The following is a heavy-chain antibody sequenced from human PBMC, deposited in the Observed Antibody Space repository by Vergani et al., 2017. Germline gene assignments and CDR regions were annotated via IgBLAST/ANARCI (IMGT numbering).Heavy chain of an antibody. CDR2: IYWDDDK. CDR1: GFSLSTSGVG. Sequence: QITLKESGPTLVKPTQTLTLTCTFSGFSLSTSGVGLGWIRQPPGKALDWLALIYWDDDKRYSPSLKSRLTITKDTSKNQVVLTMTNMDPVDTATYYCAHTVRRYFDWLSPFDYWGQGTLVTVSS. J-gene: IGHJ4*02. D-gene: IGHD3-9*01. CDR3: AHTVRRYFDWLSPFDY. V-gene: IGHV2-5*02.